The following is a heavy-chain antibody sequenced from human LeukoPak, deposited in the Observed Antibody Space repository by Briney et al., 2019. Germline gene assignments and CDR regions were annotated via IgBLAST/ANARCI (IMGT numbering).Heavy chain of an antibody. CDR1: GFTFSSYA. D-gene: IGHD4-23*01. Sequence: PGGSLRLSCAASGFTFSSYAMSWVRQAPGKGLEWVSAISGSGGSTYYADSVKGRFTISRDNAKNSLYLQMNSLRAEDTAVYYCARDYGGSSPFDYWGQGTLVTGSS. J-gene: IGHJ4*02. CDR3: ARDYGGSSPFDY. V-gene: IGHV3-23*01. CDR2: ISGSGGST.